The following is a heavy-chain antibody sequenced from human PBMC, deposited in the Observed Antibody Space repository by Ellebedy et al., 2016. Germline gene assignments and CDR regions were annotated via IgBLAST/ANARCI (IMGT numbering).Heavy chain of an antibody. CDR1: GFTVSSNY. V-gene: IGHV3-53*04. J-gene: IGHJ4*02. CDR3: ARVSNEMATIGSFDY. D-gene: IGHD5-24*01. Sequence: GESLKISCAASGFTVSSNYMSWVRQAPGKGLEWVSVIYSGGSTYYADSVKGRFTISRHNSKNTLYLQMNSLRAEDTAVYYCARVSNEMATIGSFDYWGQGTLVTVSS. CDR2: IYSGGST.